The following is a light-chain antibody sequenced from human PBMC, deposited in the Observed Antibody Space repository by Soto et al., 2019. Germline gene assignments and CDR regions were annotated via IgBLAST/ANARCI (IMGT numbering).Light chain of an antibody. CDR3: SSQTASATVL. CDR1: SSDVGGYNT. CDR2: EVS. Sequence: QSVLTQPASVSGSPGQSITISCTGTSSDVGGYNTVSWYQQHPGKAPKLMIYEVSNRPSGISDRFSGSKSGYTASLTISGLQAEDEADYYCSSQTASATVLFGGGTKLTVL. V-gene: IGLV2-14*01. J-gene: IGLJ2*01.